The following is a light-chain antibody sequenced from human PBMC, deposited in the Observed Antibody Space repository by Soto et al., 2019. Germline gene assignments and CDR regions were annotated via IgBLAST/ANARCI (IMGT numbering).Light chain of an antibody. V-gene: IGLV3-21*04. CDR3: HVWDSDRDHPV. Sequence: SYELTQPPSVSVAPGQTASITCGGNNIGSKSVHWYQQKSGQAPVLVIYYEIDRPSGIPERFSGSNFGNTATLTISRFEAGDEANYYCHVWDSDRDHPVFGGGTKLTVL. CDR2: YEI. CDR1: NIGSKS. J-gene: IGLJ2*01.